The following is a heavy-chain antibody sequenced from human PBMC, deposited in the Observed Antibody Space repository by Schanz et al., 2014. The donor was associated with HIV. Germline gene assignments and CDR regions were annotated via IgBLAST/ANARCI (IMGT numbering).Heavy chain of an antibody. D-gene: IGHD1-20*01. CDR2: IGHEGNDI. CDR3: ARDYHWNWFDP. CDR1: GFNFNSYG. V-gene: IGHV3-33*08. J-gene: IGHJ5*02. Sequence: QEQLVESGGGVVQPGRSLRLSCVASGFNFNSYGMHWVRQAPGKGLEWVAVIGHEGNDIHYVDSVAGRFSISRDNSKNTLYLQLGSLRAEDTAVYYCARDYHWNWFDPWGQGTLVTVSS.